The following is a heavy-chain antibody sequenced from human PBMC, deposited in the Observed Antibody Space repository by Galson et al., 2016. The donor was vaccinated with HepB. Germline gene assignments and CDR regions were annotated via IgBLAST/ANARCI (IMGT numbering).Heavy chain of an antibody. Sequence: TLSLTCTVSAGSFTSGGYYWSRIRQHPERGLEWMGNVYYLGNTYHNPSLGRRVSLSINTSKNQFSLTLTSVTAADTAMYYGARYVQGVAPGPPWHAFDIWGHGTMVTVSS. CDR1: AGSFTSGGYY. CDR2: VYYLGNT. J-gene: IGHJ3*02. CDR3: ARYVQGVAPGPPWHAFDI. D-gene: IGHD3-10*01. V-gene: IGHV4-31*03.